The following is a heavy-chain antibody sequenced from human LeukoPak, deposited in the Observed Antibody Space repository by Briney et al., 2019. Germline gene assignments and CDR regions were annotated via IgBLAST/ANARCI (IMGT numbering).Heavy chain of an antibody. Sequence: GGSLRLSCAASGFTFSSYGMHWVRQAPGKGLEWVAVISYDGSNKYYADSVKGRFTISRDNSKNTLYLQMNSLRAEDTAVYYCAKLLGIPAPESDAFDIWGQGTMVTVSS. V-gene: IGHV3-30*18. CDR3: AKLLGIPAPESDAFDI. CDR1: GFTFSSYG. J-gene: IGHJ3*02. D-gene: IGHD1-14*01. CDR2: ISYDGSNK.